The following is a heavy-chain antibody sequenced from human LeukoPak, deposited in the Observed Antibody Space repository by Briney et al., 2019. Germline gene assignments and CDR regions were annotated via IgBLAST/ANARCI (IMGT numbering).Heavy chain of an antibody. D-gene: IGHD3-16*01. CDR1: GFTFSSYA. Sequence: GGSLRLSCAASGFTFSSYAMSWVRQAPGKGLEWVSAISGSGGSTYYADSVKGRFTISRDNSKDTQYLQMNSLRVEDTAVYYCAKGFGEFSPYYFDYWGQGTLVTVSS. CDR3: AKGFGEFSPYYFDY. CDR2: ISGSGGST. J-gene: IGHJ4*02. V-gene: IGHV3-23*01.